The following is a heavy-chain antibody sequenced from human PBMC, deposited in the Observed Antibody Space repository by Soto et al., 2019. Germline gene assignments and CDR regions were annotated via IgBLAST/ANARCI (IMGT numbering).Heavy chain of an antibody. CDR1: SASIITEQR. Sequence: QMQLQESGPGLVKPSETLSLTCAVSSASIITEQRWTWVRQPPGKGLEWNGEIHPSGSTNNNPSLRRRVTMSVDKSKNQFSLNLNSVTAADTALYYCARSFGWYAIDHWGQGTLVIVSS. J-gene: IGHJ4*02. V-gene: IGHV4-4*02. CDR3: ARSFGWYAIDH. D-gene: IGHD6-19*01. CDR2: IHPSGST.